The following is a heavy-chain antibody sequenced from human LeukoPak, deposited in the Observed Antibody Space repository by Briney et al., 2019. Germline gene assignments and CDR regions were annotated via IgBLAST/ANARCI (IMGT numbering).Heavy chain of an antibody. V-gene: IGHV4-39*07. Sequence: SETLSLTCTVSGGSITSSNYYWGWIRQPPGKGLEWIGSFYYGGSTNYNPSLKSRVTISVDTSKNQFSLKLSSVTAADTAVYYCARGDSSGYSLYFDYWGQGTLVTVSS. CDR2: FYYGGST. CDR3: ARGDSSGYSLYFDY. J-gene: IGHJ4*02. CDR1: GGSITSSNYY. D-gene: IGHD3-22*01.